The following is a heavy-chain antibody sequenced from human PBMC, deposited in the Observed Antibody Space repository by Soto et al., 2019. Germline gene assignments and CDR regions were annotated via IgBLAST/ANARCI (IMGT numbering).Heavy chain of an antibody. Sequence: QVQLVQSGAEVKKPGASVKVSCKASGYTFTSYYMHWVRLAPGQGLEWMGIINPDGGGTSYAQQFQGRVIMTRDTSTSTLYMEMSSLRSEDSAVYSCPGRGNYLSMDVWGQGTARTVCS. CDR3: PGRGNYLSMDV. J-gene: IGHJ6*02. D-gene: IGHD4-4*01. CDR1: GYTFTSYY. CDR2: INPDGGGT. V-gene: IGHV1-46*01.